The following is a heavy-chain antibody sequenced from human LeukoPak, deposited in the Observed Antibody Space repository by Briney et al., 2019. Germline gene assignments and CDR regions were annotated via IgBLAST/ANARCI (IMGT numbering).Heavy chain of an antibody. CDR3: ARRVGRYFGERAYYYNYMDV. CDR1: GGSFSGHY. Sequence: SSETLSLTCAVYGGSFSGHYWSWIRQPPGKGLEWIGEINHSGSTKYNPSLKSRVTISVDKSKNQFSLKLSSVTAADAAVYYCARRVGRYFGERAYYYNYMDVWDKGSTVTISS. V-gene: IGHV4-34*01. D-gene: IGHD3-10*01. CDR2: INHSGST. J-gene: IGHJ6*03.